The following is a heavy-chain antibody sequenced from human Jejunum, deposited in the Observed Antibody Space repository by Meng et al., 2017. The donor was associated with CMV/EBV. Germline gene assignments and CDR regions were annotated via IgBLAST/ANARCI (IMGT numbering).Heavy chain of an antibody. J-gene: IGHJ4*02. CDR3: ARGIVGTTIGL. D-gene: IGHD1-26*01. Sequence: QVQLVQPGAEVKKPGASVKVSCKASGYTFTSYDINWVRQAPGQGLEWMGWISTYNGKTNFAQKLLGRVTMTTDTSTNTAYMELRSLRSDDTAIYYCARGIVGTTIGLWGRGTLVTVSS. V-gene: IGHV1-18*01. CDR1: GYTFTSYD. CDR2: ISTYNGKT.